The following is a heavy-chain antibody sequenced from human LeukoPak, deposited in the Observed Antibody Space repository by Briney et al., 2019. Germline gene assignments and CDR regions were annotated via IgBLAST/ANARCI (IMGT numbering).Heavy chain of an antibody. CDR2: IKSKTDGGSR. CDR1: GLTFDNAW. J-gene: IGHJ4*02. Sequence: PGGSLRLSCVASGLTFDNAWMSWVRQAPGKGLEWVGRIKSKTDGGSREYAAPVKGRFTISRDDSKNTLYLQMNSLKNEDTAVYYCVTYGLMILLRGIRYFDHWGQGTLVTVSS. D-gene: IGHD3-10*01. CDR3: VTYGLMILLRGIRYFDH. V-gene: IGHV3-15*01.